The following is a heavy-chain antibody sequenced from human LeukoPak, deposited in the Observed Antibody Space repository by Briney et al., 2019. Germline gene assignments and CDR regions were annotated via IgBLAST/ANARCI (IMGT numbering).Heavy chain of an antibody. CDR2: IYPGDSDS. D-gene: IGHD6-19*01. CDR3: ARNPQYSSGGMPDGMDV. Sequence: GESLKISCKGSRYGFTSYWIGWVRQMPGKGLEWIGLIYPGDSDSRYSLSFQCQVPISADKSIRPDYLQWRSLKASYTALYYCARNPQYSSGGMPDGMDVWGQGTTVTVSS. CDR1: RYGFTSYW. V-gene: IGHV5-51*01. J-gene: IGHJ6*02.